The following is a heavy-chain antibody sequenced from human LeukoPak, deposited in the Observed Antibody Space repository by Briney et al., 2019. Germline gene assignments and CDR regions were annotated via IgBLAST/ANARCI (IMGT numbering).Heavy chain of an antibody. Sequence: PGGSLRLSCAASGFTFSSYSMNWVRQAPGKGLEWVSSISSSSSYIYYADSVKGRFTISRDNSKNTVYLQMNSLRAEDTAVYYCAKAGGAEDSRSSLTWIFWGQGTLVTVSS. D-gene: IGHD6-6*01. CDR3: AKAGGAEDSRSSLTWIF. V-gene: IGHV3-21*01. J-gene: IGHJ4*02. CDR1: GFTFSSYS. CDR2: ISSSSSYI.